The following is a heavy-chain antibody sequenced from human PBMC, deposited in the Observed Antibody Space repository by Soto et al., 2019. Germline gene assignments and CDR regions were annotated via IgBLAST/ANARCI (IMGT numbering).Heavy chain of an antibody. V-gene: IGHV4-30-2*01. CDR2: IYPSGMP. D-gene: IGHD5-18*01. Sequence: SETLSLTCTVSGGSISNAAYPWSWIRQPPGKGLEWIGYIYPSGMPSYNPSRRSRVTISIDRSNYHFSLNLMSVTAADTAVYYCARARGGYGLFDSWGQGTLVTVSS. CDR3: ARARGGYGLFDS. CDR1: GGSISNAAYP. J-gene: IGHJ4*02.